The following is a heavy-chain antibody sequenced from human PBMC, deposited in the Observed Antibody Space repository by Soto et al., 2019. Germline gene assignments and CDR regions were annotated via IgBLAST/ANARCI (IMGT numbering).Heavy chain of an antibody. Sequence: EVLLLESGGGVQQPGGSLRLSCSASGFTFGWFAMSWVRQSPGKALEWVSTIHGGGGAIAYADSVRGRFTISRADSSNSLDLHLSSLRFEDTAIYFCGKSAGSMLENWDFDFWGRGTLVTVSS. CDR2: IHGGGGAI. V-gene: IGHV3-23*01. D-gene: IGHD3-10*02. CDR1: GFTFGWFA. CDR3: GKSAGSMLENWDFDF. J-gene: IGHJ2*01.